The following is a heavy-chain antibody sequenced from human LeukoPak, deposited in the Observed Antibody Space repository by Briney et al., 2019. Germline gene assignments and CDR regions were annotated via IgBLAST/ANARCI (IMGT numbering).Heavy chain of an antibody. V-gene: IGHV3-30*04. CDR2: ISYDGSNK. D-gene: IGHD1-26*01. J-gene: IGHJ6*03. Sequence: PGGSLRLSCAASGFTFSYYAIHWVRQAPGKGLEWVAVISYDGSNKYYADSVKGRFTISRDNSKNTLYLQMNSLRAEDTAVYYCARDGVGATYMDVWGKGTTVTVSS. CDR3: ARDGVGATYMDV. CDR1: GFTFSYYA.